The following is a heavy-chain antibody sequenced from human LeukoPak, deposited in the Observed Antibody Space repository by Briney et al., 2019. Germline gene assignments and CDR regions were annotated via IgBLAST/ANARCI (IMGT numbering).Heavy chain of an antibody. D-gene: IGHD3-10*01. J-gene: IGHJ4*02. V-gene: IGHV4-59*01. CDR3: AREGTTRGFDY. CDR2: IYYSGST. CDR1: GGSISSYY. Sequence: SETLSLTCTVPGGSISSYYWSWIRQPPGKGLEWIGYIYYSGSTDYNPSLKSRVTISVDTSKNQFSLKLSSVTAADTAVYYCAREGTTRGFDYWGQGTLVTVSS.